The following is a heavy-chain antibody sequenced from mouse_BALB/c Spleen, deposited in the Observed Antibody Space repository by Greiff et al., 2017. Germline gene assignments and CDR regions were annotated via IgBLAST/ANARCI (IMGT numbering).Heavy chain of an antibody. V-gene: IGHV1-63*02. J-gene: IGHJ4*01. CDR3: ARSPTGTGAMDY. D-gene: IGHD4-1*02. CDR2: IYPGGGYT. CDR1: GYTFTNYW. Sequence: VQLQESGAELVRPGTSVKISCKASGYTFTNYWLGWVKQRPGHGLEWIGDIYPGGGYTNYNEKFKGKATLTADTSSSTAYMQLSSLTSEDSAVYFCARSPTGTGAMDYWGQGTSVTVSS.